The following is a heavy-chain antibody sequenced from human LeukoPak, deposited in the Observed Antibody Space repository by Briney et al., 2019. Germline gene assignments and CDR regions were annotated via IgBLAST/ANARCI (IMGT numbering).Heavy chain of an antibody. Sequence: SETLSLTCAVYGGSFSGYYWSWIRQPPGKGLEWIGEINHSGSTNYNPSLKSRVTISVDTSKNQFSLKLSSVTAADTAVYYCARVLPESDWGQGTLVTVSS. CDR2: INHSGST. J-gene: IGHJ4*02. V-gene: IGHV4-34*01. CDR1: GGSFSGYY. CDR3: ARVLPESD.